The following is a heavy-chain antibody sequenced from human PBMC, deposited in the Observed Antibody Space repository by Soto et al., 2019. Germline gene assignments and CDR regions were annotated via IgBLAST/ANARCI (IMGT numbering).Heavy chain of an antibody. V-gene: IGHV4-31*03. J-gene: IGHJ4*02. CDR3: ARSGYSYGPNPLLY. Sequence: QVQLQESGPGLVKPSQTLSLTCTVSGGSISSGGYYWSWIRQHPGKGLEWIGYIYYSGSTYYNPALKSRVTISVDTSKTQFSLRLRSVTAADTAVYYCARSGYSYGPNPLLYWGQGTLVTVSS. D-gene: IGHD5-18*01. CDR2: IYYSGST. CDR1: GGSISSGGYY.